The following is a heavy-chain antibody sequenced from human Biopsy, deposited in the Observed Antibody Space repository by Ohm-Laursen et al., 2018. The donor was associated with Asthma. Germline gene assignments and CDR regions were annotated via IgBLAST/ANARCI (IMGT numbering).Heavy chain of an antibody. CDR3: ARAVDYSHYYGIDV. CDR1: GYTFNSAG. CDR2: ISVYNGNT. Sequence: SVKVSCQTSGYTFNSAGITWVRQAPGQGLKWMGWISVYNGNTKVAQKLQDRVTMITDTSTSTAYMELRSLRSDDTAVYFCARAVDYSHYYGIDVWGQGTTVTVS. D-gene: IGHD3-10*01. J-gene: IGHJ6*02. V-gene: IGHV1-18*01.